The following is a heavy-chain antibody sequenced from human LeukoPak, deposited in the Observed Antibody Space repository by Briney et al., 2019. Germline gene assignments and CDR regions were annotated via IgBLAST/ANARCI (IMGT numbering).Heavy chain of an antibody. V-gene: IGHV3-30*04. CDR1: GFTFSSYA. CDR2: ISYDGSNK. CDR3: ASPFDGGNERDAFDI. Sequence: GGSLRLSCAASGFTFSSYAMHWVRQAPGKGLEWVAVISYDGSNKYYADSVKGRSTISRDNSKNTLYLQMNSLRAEDTAVYYCASPFDGGNERDAFDIWGQGTMVTVSS. J-gene: IGHJ3*02. D-gene: IGHD4-23*01.